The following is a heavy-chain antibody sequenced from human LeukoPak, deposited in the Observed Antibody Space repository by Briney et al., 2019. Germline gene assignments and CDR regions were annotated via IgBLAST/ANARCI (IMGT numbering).Heavy chain of an antibody. J-gene: IGHJ6*02. CDR1: GFTFSSYA. V-gene: IGHV3-23*01. D-gene: IGHD6-13*01. CDR2: ISGSGGST. Sequence: GGSLRLSCAASGFTFSSYAMSWVRQAPGKGLEWVSAISGSGGSTYYADSVKGRFTISRDNSKNTLYLQMNSLRAEDTAVYYCAKTGSSWYGADDYYYGMDVWGQGTTVTVSS. CDR3: AKTGSSWYGADDYYYGMDV.